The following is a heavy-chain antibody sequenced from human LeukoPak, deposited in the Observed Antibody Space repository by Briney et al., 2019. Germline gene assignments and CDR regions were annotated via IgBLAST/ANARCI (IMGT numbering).Heavy chain of an antibody. CDR3: AKGSDYGDYLDY. D-gene: IGHD4-17*01. CDR2: ISWNSGSI. J-gene: IGHJ4*02. Sequence: GGSLRLSCAASGFAFDDHAMHWVQQAPGKGLEWVSGISWNSGSIGYADSVKGRFTISRDNAKNSLYLHMNSLRAEDMALYYCAKGSDYGDYLDYWGQGTLVTVSS. V-gene: IGHV3-9*03. CDR1: GFAFDDHA.